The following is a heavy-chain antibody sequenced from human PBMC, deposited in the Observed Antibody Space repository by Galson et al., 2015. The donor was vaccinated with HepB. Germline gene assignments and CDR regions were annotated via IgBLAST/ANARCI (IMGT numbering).Heavy chain of an antibody. V-gene: IGHV3-30-3*01. CDR3: ARGVTSTVVTLDLEYFQH. J-gene: IGHJ1*01. CDR1: GFTFSSYA. D-gene: IGHD4-23*01. Sequence: SLRLSCAASGFTFSSYAMHWVRQAPGKGLEWVAVISYDGSNKYYADSVKGRFTISRDNSKNTLYLQMNSLRAEDTAVYYCARGVTSTVVTLDLEYFQHWGQGTLVTVSS. CDR2: ISYDGSNK.